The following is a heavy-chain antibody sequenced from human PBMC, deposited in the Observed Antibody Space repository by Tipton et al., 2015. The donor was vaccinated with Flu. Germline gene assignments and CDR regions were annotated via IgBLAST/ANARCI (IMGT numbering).Heavy chain of an antibody. Sequence: TLSLTCAVYGGSFSGYYWSWIRQPPGKGLEWIGEINHSGSTNYNPSLKSRDTISVDTSKNQFSLKLSSVTAADTAVYYCARSLRYFDWLLSSAVFDYWGQGTLVTVSS. V-gene: IGHV4-34*01. J-gene: IGHJ4*02. CDR3: ARSLRYFDWLLSSAVFDY. CDR2: INHSGST. CDR1: GGSFSGYY. D-gene: IGHD3-9*01.